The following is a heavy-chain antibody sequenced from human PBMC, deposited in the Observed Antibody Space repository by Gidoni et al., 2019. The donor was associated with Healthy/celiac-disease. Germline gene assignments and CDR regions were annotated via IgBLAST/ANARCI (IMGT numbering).Heavy chain of an antibody. V-gene: IGHV4-59*01. CDR1: GGSISSYY. Sequence: QVQLQESGPGLVKPSETLSLTCTVSGGSISSYYWSWIRQPPGKGLEWIGYIYYSGSTNYNPSLKSRVTISVDTSKNQFSLKLSSVTAADTAVYYCARDPGSSSSEGLNGMDVWGQGTTVTVSS. CDR2: IYYSGST. CDR3: ARDPGSSSSEGLNGMDV. D-gene: IGHD6-6*01. J-gene: IGHJ6*02.